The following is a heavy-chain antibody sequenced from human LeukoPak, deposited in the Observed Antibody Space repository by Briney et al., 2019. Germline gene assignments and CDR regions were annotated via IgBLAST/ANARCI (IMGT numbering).Heavy chain of an antibody. CDR2: INHSGST. Sequence: PSETLSLTCAVYGGSFSGYYWSWIRQPPGKGLEWIGEINHSGSTNYNPSLKSRVTISVDTSKNQFSLKLSSVTAADTAVYYCARAPGSSTWGWLDYWGQGTLVTVSS. D-gene: IGHD1-26*01. CDR3: ARAPGSSTWGWLDY. CDR1: GGSFSGYY. V-gene: IGHV4-34*01. J-gene: IGHJ4*02.